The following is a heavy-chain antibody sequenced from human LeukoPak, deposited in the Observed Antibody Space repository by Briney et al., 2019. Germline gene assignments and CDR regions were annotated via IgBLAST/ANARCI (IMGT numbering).Heavy chain of an antibody. CDR3: ARRLLGYCSGGSCEYYFDY. CDR1: GYRFTSYW. Sequence: GESLKISCKGSGYRFTSYWIGWARQMPGKGLEWMGIIYPGDSDTRYSPSFQGQVTISADKSISTAYLQWSSLKASDTAMYYCARRLLGYCSGGSCEYYFDYWGQGTLVTVSS. D-gene: IGHD2-15*01. CDR2: IYPGDSDT. V-gene: IGHV5-51*01. J-gene: IGHJ4*02.